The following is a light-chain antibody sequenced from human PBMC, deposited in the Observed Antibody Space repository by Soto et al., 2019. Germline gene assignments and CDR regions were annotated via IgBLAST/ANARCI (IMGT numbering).Light chain of an antibody. CDR3: SSLTTTSTLV. CDR2: DVS. CDR1: SSDVGGYNY. V-gene: IGLV2-14*01. Sequence: QSALTQPASVSGSPGQSITISCTGTSSDVGGYNYVSWYQQNPGKAPKLMIYDVSNRPSGVSNRFSGSKSGNTASLTISGLQVEDEVDYYCSSLTTTSTLVFGTGTKVTVL. J-gene: IGLJ1*01.